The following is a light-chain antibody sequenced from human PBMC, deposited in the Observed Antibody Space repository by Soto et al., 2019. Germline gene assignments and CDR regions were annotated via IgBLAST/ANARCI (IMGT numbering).Light chain of an antibody. J-gene: IGLJ2*01. CDR3: RFYDVSLNGLV. V-gene: IGLV1-40*01. Sequence: QSVLTQPPSLSGAPGQRVTISCTGSRSNIGAGYDVHWYQQLPGTAPKVLIYDNNNRPSGVPDRFSGSKSGTSASLPITGLLAADEDVYYCRFYDVSLNGLVFGGGTKLTVL. CDR2: DNN. CDR1: RSNIGAGYD.